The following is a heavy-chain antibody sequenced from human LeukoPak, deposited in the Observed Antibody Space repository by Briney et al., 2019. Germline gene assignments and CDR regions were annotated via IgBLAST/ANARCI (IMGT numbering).Heavy chain of an antibody. Sequence: PGGSLRLSCAASGFTFSDYYMSWIRQAPGKGLEWASYISSSSSYTNYADSVKGRFTISRDNAKNSLYLQMNSLRAEDTAVYYCARELAAAGTTPGYWGQGTLVTVSS. CDR1: GFTFSDYY. J-gene: IGHJ4*02. D-gene: IGHD6-13*01. CDR2: ISSSSSYT. V-gene: IGHV3-11*06. CDR3: ARELAAAGTTPGY.